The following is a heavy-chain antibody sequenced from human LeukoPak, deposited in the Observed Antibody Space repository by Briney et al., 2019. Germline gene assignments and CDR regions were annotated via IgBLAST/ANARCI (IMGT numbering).Heavy chain of an antibody. D-gene: IGHD3-9*01. J-gene: IGHJ4*02. CDR1: GGSVSSGSYY. Sequence: NPSETLSLTCTVSGGSVSSGSYYWSWIRQPPGKGLEWIGYIYYSGSTNYNPSLKSRVTISVDTSKNQFSLKLSSVTAADTAVYYCARAGHYYDILTGYYGLGYWGQGTLVTVSS. CDR2: IYYSGST. CDR3: ARAGHYYDILTGYYGLGY. V-gene: IGHV4-61*01.